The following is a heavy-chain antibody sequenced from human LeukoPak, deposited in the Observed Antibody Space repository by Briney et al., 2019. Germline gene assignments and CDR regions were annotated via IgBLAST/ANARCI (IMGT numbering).Heavy chain of an antibody. CDR1: GGSISSYY. J-gene: IGHJ4*02. D-gene: IGHD3-3*01. Sequence: SETLSLTCTVSGGSISSYYWNWIRQPPGKGLEWIGYIHYNGNNNYNPSLKSRVTISVDTSKNQFSLKLSSVTAADTAVYYCARGDYDFWSGWSYFDYWGQGTLVTVSS. V-gene: IGHV4-59*01. CDR2: IHYNGNN. CDR3: ARGDYDFWSGWSYFDY.